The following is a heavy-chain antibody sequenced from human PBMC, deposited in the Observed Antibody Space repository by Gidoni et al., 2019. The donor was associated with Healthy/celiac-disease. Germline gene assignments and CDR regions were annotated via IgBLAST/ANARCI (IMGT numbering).Heavy chain of an antibody. CDR3: ARVEYYDFPLNYGMDV. J-gene: IGHJ6*02. Sequence: QVQLVESGGGVVQPGRSLILSCAASGFTFSSYAMHWVRQAPGKGLEWVAVRSYDGSNKYYADSVKGRFTISRDNSKNTLYLQMNSLRAEDTAVYYCARVEYYDFPLNYGMDVWGQGTTVTVSS. CDR2: RSYDGSNK. CDR1: GFTFSSYA. V-gene: IGHV3-30-3*01. D-gene: IGHD3-3*01.